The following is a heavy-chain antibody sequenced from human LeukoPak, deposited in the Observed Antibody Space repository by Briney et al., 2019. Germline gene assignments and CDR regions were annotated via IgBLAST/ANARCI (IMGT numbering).Heavy chain of an antibody. V-gene: IGHV3-23*01. Sequence: GGSLRLSCAASGFTFSSYAMSWVRQAPGKGLEWVSAISGSGGSTYYADSVKGRFTISRDNSKNTLYLQMNSLRAEDTAVYYCARDPGVYYDSSGYYQQTDYWGQGTLVTVSS. CDR3: ARDPGVYYDSSGYYQQTDY. CDR2: ISGSGGST. J-gene: IGHJ4*02. D-gene: IGHD3-22*01. CDR1: GFTFSSYA.